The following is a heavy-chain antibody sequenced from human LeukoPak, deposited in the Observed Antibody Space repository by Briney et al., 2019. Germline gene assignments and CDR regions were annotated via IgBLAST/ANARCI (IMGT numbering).Heavy chain of an antibody. CDR1: GVSINSHY. CDR2: IYYSGSS. D-gene: IGHD2-2*01. V-gene: IGHV4-59*11. J-gene: IGHJ3*02. Sequence: PSETLSLTCSVSGVSINSHYWSWIRQPPGKGLEWIGYIYYSGSSNYNPSLKSRVTMSVDTSKSQFSLRLSSVTAADTAMYYCARVVRDTVIVPSTMGAFDIWGQGTMVTVSS. CDR3: ARVVRDTVIVPSTMGAFDI.